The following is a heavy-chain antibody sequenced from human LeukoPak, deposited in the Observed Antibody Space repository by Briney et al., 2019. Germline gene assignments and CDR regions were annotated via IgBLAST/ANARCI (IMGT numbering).Heavy chain of an antibody. V-gene: IGHV1-2*02. CDR2: INPNSGGT. D-gene: IGHD5-18*01. J-gene: IGHJ4*02. CDR3: ARGYWVQLWFGGSNFDY. Sequence: ASVKVSCKASGYTFTGYYMHWVRQAPGQGLEWMGWINPNSGGTNYAQKFQGRVTMTRDTSISTAYMELSRLRSDDTAVYYCARGYWVQLWFGGSNFDYWGQGTLVTVSS. CDR1: GYTFTGYY.